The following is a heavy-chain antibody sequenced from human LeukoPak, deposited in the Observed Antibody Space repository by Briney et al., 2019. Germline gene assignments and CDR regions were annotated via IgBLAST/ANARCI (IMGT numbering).Heavy chain of an antibody. CDR2: INWNGGST. Sequence: GGSLRLSCVASGFRFDDYGMSWVRQAPGKGLEWVSGINWNGGSTGYADSVKGRFTISRDNAKNSLYLRMNSLRAEDTALYYCARGGSTGWYSFDNWGHGTLVTVSS. D-gene: IGHD6-19*01. CDR1: GFRFDDYG. V-gene: IGHV3-20*04. J-gene: IGHJ4*03. CDR3: ARGGSTGWYSFDN.